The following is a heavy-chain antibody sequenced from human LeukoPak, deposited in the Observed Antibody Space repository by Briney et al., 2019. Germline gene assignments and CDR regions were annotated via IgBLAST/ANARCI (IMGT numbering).Heavy chain of an antibody. D-gene: IGHD3-9*01. CDR1: GFTFSSYA. V-gene: IGHV3-64*01. CDR3: ARCLGGYILTGYHY. Sequence: GGSLRLSCAASGFTFSSYAMHWVRQAPGRGLEYVSAMSTNGGYTHYANSVKGRFTISRDNSKKTIYLQMGRLRAEDTAVYYCARCLGGYILTGYHYWGQGTLVTVSS. CDR2: MSTNGGYT. J-gene: IGHJ4*02.